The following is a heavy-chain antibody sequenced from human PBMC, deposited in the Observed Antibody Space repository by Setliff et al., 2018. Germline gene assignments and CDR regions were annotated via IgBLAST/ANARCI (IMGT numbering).Heavy chain of an antibody. Sequence: NPGGSLRLSCAASGFTFSSYSMNWVRQAPGKGLEWVSSISSSSSYIYYADSVQGRFTISRDNSKNTLYLQMNSLRVEDTAVYYCARDRDDGSSFAEYFQHWGQGTLVTVSS. D-gene: IGHD6-6*01. V-gene: IGHV3-21*01. CDR3: ARDRDDGSSFAEYFQH. J-gene: IGHJ1*01. CDR2: ISSSSSYI. CDR1: GFTFSSYS.